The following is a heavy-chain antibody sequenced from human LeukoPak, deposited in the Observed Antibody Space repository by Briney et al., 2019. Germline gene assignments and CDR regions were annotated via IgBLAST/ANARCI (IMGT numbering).Heavy chain of an antibody. Sequence: GGSLRLSCAASGFTFSSYSMNWVRQAPGKGLEWVSSISSSSSYIYYADSVKGRFTISRDSAKNSLYLQMNSLRAEDTAVYYCARDTMTTVTPRVFDYWGQGTLVTVSS. V-gene: IGHV3-21*01. CDR2: ISSSSSYI. J-gene: IGHJ4*02. CDR1: GFTFSSYS. D-gene: IGHD4-17*01. CDR3: ARDTMTTVTPRVFDY.